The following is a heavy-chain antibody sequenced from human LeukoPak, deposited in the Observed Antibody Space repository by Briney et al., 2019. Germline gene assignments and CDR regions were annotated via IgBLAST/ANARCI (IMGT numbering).Heavy chain of an antibody. CDR1: GGSMNKYY. J-gene: IGHJ4*02. CDR2: IYYSGST. V-gene: IGHV4-59*08. CDR3: ARHASVRLGELFAS. Sequence: PSETLSLTCSVSGGSMNKYYWSWIRQPPGKGLEWIGYIYYSGSTNFDPSLKSRVTMSIDTTKSQFSLSLSSVTAADTAVYYCARHASVRLGELFASWGQGTLVTVSS. D-gene: IGHD3-10*01.